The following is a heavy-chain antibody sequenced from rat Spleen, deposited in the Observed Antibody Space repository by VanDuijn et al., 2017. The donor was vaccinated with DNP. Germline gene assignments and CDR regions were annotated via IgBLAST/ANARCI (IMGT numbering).Heavy chain of an antibody. Sequence: EVQLVESGGGLVQPGRSLKLSCAASGFTFSNYGMHWVRQAPTKGLEWVAAISGVGGNTYYRDSVKGRFTISRDNAKSTLYLQMDSLRSEETATYYCARHRAIAAIWDYWGQGVMVTVSS. CDR1: GFTFSNYG. D-gene: IGHD1-2*01. CDR3: ARHRAIAAIWDY. J-gene: IGHJ2*01. CDR2: ISGVGGNT. V-gene: IGHV5S11*01.